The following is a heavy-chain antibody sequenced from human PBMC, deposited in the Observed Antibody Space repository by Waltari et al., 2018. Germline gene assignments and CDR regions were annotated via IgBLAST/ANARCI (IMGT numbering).Heavy chain of an antibody. CDR1: GGSISSYY. V-gene: IGHV4-59*01. Sequence: QVQLQESGPGLVKPSETLSLTCTVSGGSISSYYWSWIRQPPGKGLEWSVYIYYSGSTNYNPSLQSRVTISVDTSKNQFSLKLSSVTAADTAVYYCARDAVGATTYYYYYMDVWGKGTTVTVSS. CDR2: IYYSGST. D-gene: IGHD1-26*01. J-gene: IGHJ6*03. CDR3: ARDAVGATTYYYYYMDV.